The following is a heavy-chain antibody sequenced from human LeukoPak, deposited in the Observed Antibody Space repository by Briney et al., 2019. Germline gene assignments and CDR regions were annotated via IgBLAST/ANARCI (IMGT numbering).Heavy chain of an antibody. CDR3: ARTRSGYYLYFDY. D-gene: IGHD3-22*01. CDR1: GGSFSGYY. Sequence: SETLSLTCAVYGGSFSGYYWSWIRQPPGKGLEWIGEINHSGSTNYNPSLKSRVTISVDTPKNQFSLKLSSVTAADTAVYYCARTRSGYYLYFDYWGQGTLVTVSS. J-gene: IGHJ4*02. V-gene: IGHV4-34*01. CDR2: INHSGST.